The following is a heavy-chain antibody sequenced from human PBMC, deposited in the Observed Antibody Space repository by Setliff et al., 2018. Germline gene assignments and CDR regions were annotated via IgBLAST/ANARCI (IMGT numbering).Heavy chain of an antibody. CDR3: ARGTVDYDYWGQGTLVTV. D-gene: IGHD3-16*01. CDR1: GYTFTSYA. J-gene: IGHJ6*02. CDR2: INAGNGNT. V-gene: IGHV1-3*01. Sequence: GASVKVSCKASGYTFTSYAMHWVRQAPGQRLEWMGWINAGNGNTKYSQKFQGRVTITRDTSASTAYMELSSLRSEDTAVYYCARGTVDYDYWGQGTLVTVWGQGTTVTVSS.